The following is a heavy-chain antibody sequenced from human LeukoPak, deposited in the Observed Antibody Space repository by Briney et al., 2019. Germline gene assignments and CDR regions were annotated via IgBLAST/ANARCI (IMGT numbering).Heavy chain of an antibody. V-gene: IGHV3-23*01. D-gene: IGHD2-8*02. Sequence: GGSLRLSCAASGFTFSSYAMSWVRQAPGKGLEWVSGISFTGGSTYYADSVKGRFAISRDNSMNTLYLQMNSLRAEDTAIYYCATYRQVLLPFESWGQGTLVTVSS. CDR2: ISFTGGST. J-gene: IGHJ4*02. CDR1: GFTFSSYA. CDR3: ATYRQVLLPFES.